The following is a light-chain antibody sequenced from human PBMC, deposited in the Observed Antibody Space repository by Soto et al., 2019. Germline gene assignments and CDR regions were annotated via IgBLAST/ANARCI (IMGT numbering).Light chain of an antibody. CDR3: QFFGSSRYT. CDR2: GAS. CDR1: QSISSSY. V-gene: IGKV3-20*01. Sequence: EIVLTQSPGTLSLSPGERATLACRASQSISSSYLAWYQQKPGQAPRLLIYGASRRATGIPDRFSGSGSGTDFTLTISRLEPEDFAVYYCQFFGSSRYTFGQGTKLEIK. J-gene: IGKJ2*01.